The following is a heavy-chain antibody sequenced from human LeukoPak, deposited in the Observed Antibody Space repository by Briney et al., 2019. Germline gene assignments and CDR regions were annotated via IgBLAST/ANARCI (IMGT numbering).Heavy chain of an antibody. V-gene: IGHV1-2*02. J-gene: IGHJ4*02. CDR2: INPNNGGT. Sequence: GASVKVSCKSSGYTFTDYYMHWVRQAPGQGPEWMAWINPNNGGTNYAQKFQGRVTMTRDTSISTAYMELSRLRSDDTAVYYCTRGRLTAGPAAADYLFEYWGQGTLVSLSS. D-gene: IGHD6-13*01. CDR3: TRGRLTAGPAAADYLFEY. CDR1: GYTFTDYY.